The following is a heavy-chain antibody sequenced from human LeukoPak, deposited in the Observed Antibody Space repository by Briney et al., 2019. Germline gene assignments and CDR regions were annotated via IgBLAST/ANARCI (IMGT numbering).Heavy chain of an antibody. J-gene: IGHJ5*02. CDR2: ISYDGSNK. D-gene: IGHD3-9*01. CDR3: AKTDYDILTGYPA. CDR1: GFTFSSYG. Sequence: PGGSLRLSCAASGFTFSSYGMHWVRQAPGKGLEWVAVISYDGSNKYYADSVKGRFTISRDNSKNTLYLQMNSLRAEDTAVYYCAKTDYDILTGYPAWGQGTLVTVSS. V-gene: IGHV3-30*18.